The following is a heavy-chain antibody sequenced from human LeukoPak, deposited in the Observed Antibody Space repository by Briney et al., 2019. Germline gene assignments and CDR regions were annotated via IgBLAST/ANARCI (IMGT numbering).Heavy chain of an antibody. D-gene: IGHD4-17*01. CDR3: AREGGYGDYASGY. J-gene: IGHJ4*02. CDR1: GFTFSSYS. Sequence: GGSLRLSCAASGFTFSSYSMNWVRQAPGKVLEWVSYISSSSTIYYADSVMGRFTISRDNAKNSLYLQMNSLRAEDTAVYYCAREGGYGDYASGYWGQGTLVTVSS. V-gene: IGHV3-48*01. CDR2: ISSSSTI.